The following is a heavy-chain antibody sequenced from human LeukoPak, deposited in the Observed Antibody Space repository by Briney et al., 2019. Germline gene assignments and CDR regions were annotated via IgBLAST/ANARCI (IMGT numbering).Heavy chain of an antibody. CDR3: ARAASSWSFDY. V-gene: IGHV4-59*01. Sequence: SETLSLTCTVSGGSISSYYWSWIRQPPAKGLEWIGYIYYSGSTNYSPSLKSRVTMSVDTSKNQFSLKLSSVTAADTAVYYCARAASSWSFDYWGQGTLVTVSS. CDR1: GGSISSYY. J-gene: IGHJ4*02. D-gene: IGHD6-13*01. CDR2: IYYSGST.